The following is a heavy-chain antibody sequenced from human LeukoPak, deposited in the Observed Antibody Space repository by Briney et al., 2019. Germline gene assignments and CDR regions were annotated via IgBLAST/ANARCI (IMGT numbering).Heavy chain of an antibody. CDR3: ARGYGDYWVAYFDY. Sequence: SETLSLTCAVYGGSFSSYYWSWIRQPPGKGLEWIGYIYYSGSTNYNPSLKSRVTISVDTSKNQFSLKLSSVTAADTAVYYCARGYGDYWVAYFDYWGQGTLVTVSS. J-gene: IGHJ4*02. D-gene: IGHD4-17*01. CDR2: IYYSGST. CDR1: GGSFSSYY. V-gene: IGHV4-59*01.